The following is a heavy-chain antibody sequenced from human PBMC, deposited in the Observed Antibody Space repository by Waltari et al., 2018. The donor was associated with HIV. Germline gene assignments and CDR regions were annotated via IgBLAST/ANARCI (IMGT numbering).Heavy chain of an antibody. J-gene: IGHJ3*02. V-gene: IGHV1-69*06. D-gene: IGHD1-1*01. CDR3: AGGFHKMSTTEFDI. CDR2: IIPILGSP. CDR1: GGTFKTFA. Sequence: QVQLVQSEAEVKQPGSSVTVACRTSGGTFKTFAITWMRQAPGQGPQWLGGIIPILGSPNYSRQFHDRVTITADMSNFTSYMELRHLTVADTAIYYCAGGFHKMSTTEFDIWGQGTKVTVSS.